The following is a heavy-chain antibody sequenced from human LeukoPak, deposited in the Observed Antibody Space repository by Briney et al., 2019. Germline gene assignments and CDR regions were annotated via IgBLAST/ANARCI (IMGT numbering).Heavy chain of an antibody. V-gene: IGHV1-2*02. J-gene: IGHJ4*02. CDR1: GYTFNTYG. Sequence: VASVKVSCKASGYTFNTYGISWVRQAPGQGLEWMGWINPNSGGTNYAQKFQGRVTMTRDTSISTAYMELSRLRSDDTAVYYCARDPTNYYDSSGYYPDWGQGTLVTVSS. CDR2: INPNSGGT. CDR3: ARDPTNYYDSSGYYPD. D-gene: IGHD3-22*01.